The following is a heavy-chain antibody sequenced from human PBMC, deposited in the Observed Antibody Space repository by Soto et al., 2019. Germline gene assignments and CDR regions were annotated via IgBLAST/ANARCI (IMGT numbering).Heavy chain of an antibody. Sequence: GGSLRLSCVASGFSFSNYNMNWVRQAPGKGLEWVSYITDSSDTVHYADSVRGRFTISRDNAESSLYLQMNSLRDEDTAVYYCAKSDRYCSSTSCSRATYYYYGMDVWGQGTTVTVSS. CDR1: GFSFSNYN. J-gene: IGHJ6*02. CDR3: AKSDRYCSSTSCSRATYYYYGMDV. D-gene: IGHD2-2*01. V-gene: IGHV3-48*02. CDR2: ITDSSDTV.